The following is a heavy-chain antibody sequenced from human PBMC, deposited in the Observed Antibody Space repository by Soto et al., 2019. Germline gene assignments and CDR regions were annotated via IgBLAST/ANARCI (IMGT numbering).Heavy chain of an antibody. CDR3: AKDGAFSAPYYIDS. Sequence: QVQLVESWGGVVQPGRSLRLSCVGAGFTFSGFGLHWVRQAPGKGLGWVAFISNDGTNKNYADSVKGRLTISRDNSRSTLYLHMSSLRPEDSAVYHCAKDGAFSAPYYIDSWGQGTLVSVS. CDR1: GFTFSGFG. V-gene: IGHV3-30*18. CDR2: ISNDGTNK. D-gene: IGHD1-26*01. J-gene: IGHJ4*02.